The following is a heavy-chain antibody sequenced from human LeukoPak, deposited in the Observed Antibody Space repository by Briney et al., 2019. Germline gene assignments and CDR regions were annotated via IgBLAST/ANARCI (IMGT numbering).Heavy chain of an antibody. V-gene: IGHV3-30*18. D-gene: IGHD1-26*01. J-gene: IGHJ4*02. Sequence: QAGGSLRLSCAASGFTFSSYGMHWVRQAPGKGLEWVAVISYDGSNKYYADSVKGRFTISRDNSKNTLNLQMNSLRAEDTAVYYCAKVMVGATGWYYFDYWGQGTLVTVSS. CDR2: ISYDGSNK. CDR1: GFTFSSYG. CDR3: AKVMVGATGWYYFDY.